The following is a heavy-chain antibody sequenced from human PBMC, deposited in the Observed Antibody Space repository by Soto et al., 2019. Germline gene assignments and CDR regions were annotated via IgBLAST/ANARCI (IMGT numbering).Heavy chain of an antibody. CDR1: GGSISSSSYY. D-gene: IGHD6-13*01. V-gene: IGHV4-39*01. J-gene: IGHJ4*02. CDR3: ARLHQLVTDY. Sequence: SETLSLTCTVSGGSISSSSYYWGWIRQPPGKGLEWIGSIYYSGSTYYNPSLKSRVTISVDRSKNQFSLKLSSVTAADTAVYYCARLHQLVTDYWGQGTLVTVSS. CDR2: IYYSGST.